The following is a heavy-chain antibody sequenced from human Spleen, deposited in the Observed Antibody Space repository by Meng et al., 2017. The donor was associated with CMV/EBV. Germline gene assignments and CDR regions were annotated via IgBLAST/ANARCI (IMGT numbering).Heavy chain of an antibody. CDR2: SNAYNGNT. CDR3: ARGLGSISSNWFDP. V-gene: IGHV1-18*01. CDR1: GYPITMLR. D-gene: IGHD2-2*01. Sequence: SGYPITMLRLSWGRQAPGQGLEWMGWSNAYNGNTNYAKKLQGTVTMTTDTPTSTAYMELRSLRSDDTAVYYCARGLGSISSNWFDPWGQGALVTVSS. J-gene: IGHJ5*02.